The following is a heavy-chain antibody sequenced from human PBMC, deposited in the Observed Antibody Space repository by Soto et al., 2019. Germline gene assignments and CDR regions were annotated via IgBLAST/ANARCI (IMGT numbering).Heavy chain of an antibody. Sequence: GGSLRLSCSASGFTFSSYWMSWVRQAPGKGLEWVANIKQDGSEKYYVDSVKGRFTISRDNAKNSLYLQMNSLRAEDTAVYYCARDGSITIFGVVHYYGMAVWGQGTTVTVSS. J-gene: IGHJ6*02. CDR2: IKQDGSEK. V-gene: IGHV3-7*05. CDR3: ARDGSITIFGVVHYYGMAV. CDR1: GFTFSSYW. D-gene: IGHD3-3*01.